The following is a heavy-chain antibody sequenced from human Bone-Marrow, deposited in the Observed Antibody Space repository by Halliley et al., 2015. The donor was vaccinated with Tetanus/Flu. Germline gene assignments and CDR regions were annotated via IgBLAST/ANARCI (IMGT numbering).Heavy chain of an antibody. CDR2: IHQDGNES. Sequence: SLRLSCVDAEFAFKYYWLSWVRQPPGRGLEWVASIHQDGNESHYVDSVRGRFIISRDNAKNSLFLQMNSLRAEDTAVYYCTRGGFGDYFNGFDPWGQGTLSPSPQ. CDR3: TRGGFGDYFNGFDP. D-gene: IGHD4-17*01. J-gene: IGHJ5*02. CDR1: EFAFKYYW. V-gene: IGHV3-7*01.